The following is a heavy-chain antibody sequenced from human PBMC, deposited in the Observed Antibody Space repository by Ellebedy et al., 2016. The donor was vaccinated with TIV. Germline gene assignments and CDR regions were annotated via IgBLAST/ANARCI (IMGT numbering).Heavy chain of an antibody. CDR1: GYSFTHYW. CDR2: IYPGDSDT. Sequence: GESLKISCKASGYSFTHYWIGWVRQMPGKGLEWMGIIYPGDSDTRYSPSFQGQVTISVDKSITTAYLPWSSLKASDSAMYYCARDVTALAAYDYWGQGTLVTVSS. D-gene: IGHD2-21*02. V-gene: IGHV5-51*01. CDR3: ARDVTALAAYDY. J-gene: IGHJ4*02.